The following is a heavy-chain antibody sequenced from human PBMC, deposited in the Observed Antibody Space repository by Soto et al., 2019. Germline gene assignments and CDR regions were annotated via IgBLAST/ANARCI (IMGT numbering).Heavy chain of an antibody. CDR2: ISSHGRDI. Sequence: EVQLVESGGGLVKPGGSVRLSCGASGFTFTRDSMTWVRQAPGKGLEWVSSISSHGRDIFYADSVKGRFTISRDNAKDSLHLQMNSLTGEDSAVYYCARGAALAGKLDLWGQGTLVTVSS. CDR1: GFTFTRDS. J-gene: IGHJ4*02. D-gene: IGHD6-19*01. CDR3: ARGAALAGKLDL. V-gene: IGHV3-21*06.